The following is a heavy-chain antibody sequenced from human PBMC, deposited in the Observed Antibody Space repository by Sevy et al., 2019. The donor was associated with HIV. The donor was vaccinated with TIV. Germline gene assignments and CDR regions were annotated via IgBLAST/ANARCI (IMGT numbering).Heavy chain of an antibody. CDR3: AGPTLTYSSGWSYYDS. CDR1: GASISSSGYY. CDR2: INYSGST. J-gene: IGHJ4*02. D-gene: IGHD6-19*01. Sequence: HSETLSLTCTVSGASISSSGYYWGWIRQPPGKGLEWIASINYSGSTFYNPSLKSRVTISSDTSKNQFSLKLNSVTAADTAIYYCAGPTLTYSSGWSYYDSWGQGTVVTVSS. V-gene: IGHV4-39*01.